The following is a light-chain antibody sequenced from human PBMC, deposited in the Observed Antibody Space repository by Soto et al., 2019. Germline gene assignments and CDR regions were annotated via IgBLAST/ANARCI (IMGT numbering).Light chain of an antibody. CDR2: EVS. V-gene: IGKV2D-29*01. CDR3: MQSTQLPRT. Sequence: EIVMTQSPATLSVSPGESATLSCRASQSVSSNLAWYLQKPGQPPQLLIYEVSNRFSGVSERFSGSGSGTDFTLKISRVEAEDAGVYYCMQSTQLPRTFGGGTKMEI. CDR1: QSVSSN. J-gene: IGKJ4*01.